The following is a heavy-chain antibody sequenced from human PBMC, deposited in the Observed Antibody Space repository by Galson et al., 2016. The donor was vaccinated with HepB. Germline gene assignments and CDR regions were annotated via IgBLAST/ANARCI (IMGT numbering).Heavy chain of an antibody. CDR1: GFTFSSYT. CDR2: ISSSSSSI. Sequence: SLRLSCAASGFTFSSYTMSWVRQAPGKGLEWVSYISSSSSSIYYADSVKGRFTISRDNAKNSLYLQMNSLRAEDTAVYYCAKSGRYYGVDHFDYWGQGTLVTVSS. D-gene: IGHD4-17*01. CDR3: AKSGRYYGVDHFDY. J-gene: IGHJ4*02. V-gene: IGHV3-48*01.